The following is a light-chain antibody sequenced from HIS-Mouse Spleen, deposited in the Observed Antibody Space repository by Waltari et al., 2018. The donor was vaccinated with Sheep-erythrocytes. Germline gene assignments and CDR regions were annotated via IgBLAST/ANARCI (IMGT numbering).Light chain of an antibody. Sequence: QSALTQPASVSGSPGQSITISCTGTSSDVGGYNYVSWYQQHPGKAPKIMIYDVSNRPSGVFNRFSGSKSGNTGSRTISGLQAEDEADYYCSSYTSSSTFVVFGGGTKLTVL. J-gene: IGLJ2*01. CDR1: SSDVGGYNY. CDR3: SSYTSSSTFVV. V-gene: IGLV2-14*03. CDR2: DVS.